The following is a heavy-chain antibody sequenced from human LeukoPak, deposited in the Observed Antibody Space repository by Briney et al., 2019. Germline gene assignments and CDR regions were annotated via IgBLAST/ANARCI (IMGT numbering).Heavy chain of an antibody. D-gene: IGHD5-18*01. V-gene: IGHV3-30*18. Sequence: TGGSLRLSCAASGFIFSSYGMHWVRQAPGKGLEWVAVISYDGSNKYYADSVKGRFTISRDNSKNTLYLQMNSLRAEDTAVYYCAKDQRGGYSYGYDYWGQGTLVTVSS. J-gene: IGHJ4*02. CDR1: GFIFSSYG. CDR3: AKDQRGGYSYGYDY. CDR2: ISYDGSNK.